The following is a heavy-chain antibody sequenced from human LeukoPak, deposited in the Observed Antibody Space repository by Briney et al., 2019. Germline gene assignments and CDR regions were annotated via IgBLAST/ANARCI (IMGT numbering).Heavy chain of an antibody. V-gene: IGHV3-11*04. J-gene: IGHJ4*02. CDR2: ISSSGSTI. CDR1: GFTFSDYY. D-gene: IGHD5-12*01. Sequence: GGSLRLSCAASGFTFSDYYMSWIRQAPGKGLEWISYISSSGSTIYYADSVKGRFTISRDNAKNSLYLQMNSLRAEDTAVYYCAREGLSGGYSGYDPSPHYWGQGTLVTVSS. CDR3: AREGLSGGYSGYDPSPHY.